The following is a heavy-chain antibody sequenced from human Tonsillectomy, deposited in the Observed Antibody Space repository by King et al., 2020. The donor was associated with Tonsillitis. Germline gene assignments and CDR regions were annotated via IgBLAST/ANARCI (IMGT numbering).Heavy chain of an antibody. D-gene: IGHD3-16*02. Sequence: QLQESGPGLVKPSQTLSLTCTVSGGSISSGGYFWNWIRQRPGKGLEWIGYIYYSGTTSYNPSLKSRVTISVDTSKPQFSLRLSSVTAADTALYYCARKRVRLGELSYIDYWGQGTLVTVSS. V-gene: IGHV4-31*03. CDR2: IYYSGTT. CDR3: ARKRVRLGELSYIDY. CDR1: GGSISSGGYF. J-gene: IGHJ4*02.